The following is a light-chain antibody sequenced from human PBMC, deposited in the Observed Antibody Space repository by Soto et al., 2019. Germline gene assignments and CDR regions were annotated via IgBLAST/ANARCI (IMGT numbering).Light chain of an antibody. V-gene: IGKV1D-16*01. CDR2: AAS. CDR3: QHYNSYSES. CDR1: QGINHW. J-gene: IGKJ1*01. Sequence: DIQMTQFPSSLSASVGDRVTITCRASQGINHWLAWYQQKPGSAPKLLIYAASTLQSGVPLRFSGSGSGTDFTLTISSMQTDDFATYYCQHYNSYSESFGKGTKVDTK.